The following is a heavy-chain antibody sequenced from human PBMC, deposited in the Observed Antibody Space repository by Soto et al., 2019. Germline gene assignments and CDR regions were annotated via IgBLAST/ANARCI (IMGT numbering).Heavy chain of an antibody. J-gene: IGHJ4*01. CDR3: ATIRVRGGPLRFED. Sequence: QVQLVQSGAEVKKPWSSVKVSCKTSGGLFSVFSFNWVRQAPGHGLEWMGGVLPITGSTDYAQKFQGRLTITADRSTRTIYMQLSRLTSDDTANYYCATIRVRGGPLRFEDGGQGTLISVSS. CDR2: VLPITGST. V-gene: IGHV1-69*06. D-gene: IGHD5-12*01. CDR1: GGLFSVFS.